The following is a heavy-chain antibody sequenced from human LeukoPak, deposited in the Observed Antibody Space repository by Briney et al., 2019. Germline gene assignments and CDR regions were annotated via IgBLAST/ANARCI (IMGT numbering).Heavy chain of an antibody. CDR1: GYTFTDYY. D-gene: IGHD3-10*01. CDR3: ARDPWFGELGDY. CDR2: INPNSGGT. Sequence: ASVKVSCKTSGYTFTDYYIHWVRQAPGQGPEWMGWINPNSGGTNYAQNLQGRVTMTRDTSISTAYMELSRLRSDDTAVYYCARDPWFGELGDYWGQGTLVTVSS. J-gene: IGHJ4*02. V-gene: IGHV1-2*02.